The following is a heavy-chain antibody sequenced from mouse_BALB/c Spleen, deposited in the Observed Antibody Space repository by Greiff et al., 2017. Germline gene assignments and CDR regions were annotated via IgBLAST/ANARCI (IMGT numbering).Heavy chain of an antibody. Sequence: DVKLVESGGGLVKPGGSLKLSCAASGFTFSSYAMSWVRQTPEKRLEWVASISSGGSTYYPDSVKGRFTISRDNARNILYLQMSSLRSEDTAMYYCARIYDYDGYFDYWGQGTTLTVSS. V-gene: IGHV5-6-5*01. CDR3: ARIYDYDGYFDY. CDR1: GFTFSSYA. J-gene: IGHJ2*01. CDR2: ISSGGST. D-gene: IGHD2-4*01.